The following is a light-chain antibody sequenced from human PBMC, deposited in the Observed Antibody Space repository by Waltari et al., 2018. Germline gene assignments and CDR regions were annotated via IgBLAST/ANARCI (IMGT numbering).Light chain of an antibody. Sequence: DIVMTQSPDSLSVSLGERATINCKSSQSVLHSSNNKDFLSWYQQRPGKPPNLLIYWASTRESGVPDRFRGSGSGTDFTLTISSLQAEDVAVYYCQQYYTIPWTFGQGTKVEIK. V-gene: IGKV4-1*01. CDR2: WAS. J-gene: IGKJ1*01. CDR3: QQYYTIPWT. CDR1: QSVLHSSNNKDF.